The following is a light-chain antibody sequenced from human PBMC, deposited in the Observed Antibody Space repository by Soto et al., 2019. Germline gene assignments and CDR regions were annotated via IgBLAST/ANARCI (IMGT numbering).Light chain of an antibody. CDR1: QSIGSW. V-gene: IGKV1-5*01. J-gene: IGKJ2*01. CDR2: DAS. Sequence: DIQMTHSPSTLSASVGDRVTITCRASQSIGSWLAWYQQKPGKAPKLLIYDASRLKSGVPSRFSGSGSGTGFTLTISSLQADDFATYYCQQYKSYNTFGQGTKLEIK. CDR3: QQYKSYNT.